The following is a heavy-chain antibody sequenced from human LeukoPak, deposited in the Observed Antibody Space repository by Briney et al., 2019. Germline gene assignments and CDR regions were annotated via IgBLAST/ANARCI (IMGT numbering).Heavy chain of an antibody. CDR2: ISSSSSYI. CDR1: GFTFSSYS. D-gene: IGHD1-1*01. V-gene: IGHV3-21*01. CDR3: ARDPIKTGTPGYYGMDV. J-gene: IGHJ6*02. Sequence: PGGSLRLSCAASGFTFSSYSMNWVRQAPGKGLEWVSSISSSSSYIYYADSVKGRFTISRDNAKNSLYLQVNSLRAEDTAVYYCARDPIKTGTPGYYGMDVWGQGTTVTVSS.